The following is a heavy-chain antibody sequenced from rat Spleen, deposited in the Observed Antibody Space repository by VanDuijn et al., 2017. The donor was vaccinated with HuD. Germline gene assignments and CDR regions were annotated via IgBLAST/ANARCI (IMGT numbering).Heavy chain of an antibody. D-gene: IGHD1-12*02. Sequence: QVQLKESGPGLVQPSQTLSLTCTVSGFSLTDNNVHWVRQPPGKGLEWMGRIRSGGSTDYNSALKSRLSISRDTSKSQVFLKMNSLQTEDTAIYYCTRDSGGRYFDGTYYYGAYWGQGTLVTVSS. CDR2: IRSGGST. CDR3: TRDSGGRYFDGTYYYGAY. CDR1: GFSLTDNN. V-gene: IGHV2-19*01. J-gene: IGHJ3*01.